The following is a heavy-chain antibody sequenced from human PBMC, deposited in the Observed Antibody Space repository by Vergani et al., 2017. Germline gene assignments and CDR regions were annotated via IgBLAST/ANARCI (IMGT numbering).Heavy chain of an antibody. CDR3: ARVDTQVPGTDHFYYMDV. J-gene: IGHJ6*03. D-gene: IGHD6-19*01. CDR1: GGSISSGDHC. V-gene: IGHV4-31*11. Sequence: QVQLQESGPGVVKPSQTLSLTCAVSGGSISSGDHCWTWIRQRPGKGLEWIGYIFYSGTTYDNPSLSSRLTISVDTYQNQFSLKLRSVTAADTAVYYCARVDTQVPGTDHFYYMDVWGKGTTVVVSS. CDR2: IFYSGTT.